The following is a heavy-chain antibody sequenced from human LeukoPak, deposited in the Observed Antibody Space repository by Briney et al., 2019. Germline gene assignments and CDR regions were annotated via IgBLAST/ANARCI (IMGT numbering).Heavy chain of an antibody. D-gene: IGHD3-22*01. V-gene: IGHV4-4*07. Sequence: SETLSLTCTVSGGSISSYYWSWIRQPAGKGLEWIGRIYTSGSTNYNPSLKSRVTISVDTSRNQFSLKLSSVTAADTAVYYCARPLPLGYDSSSYYSAAFDIWGQGTMVTVSS. J-gene: IGHJ3*02. CDR2: IYTSGST. CDR3: ARPLPLGYDSSSYYSAAFDI. CDR1: GGSISSYY.